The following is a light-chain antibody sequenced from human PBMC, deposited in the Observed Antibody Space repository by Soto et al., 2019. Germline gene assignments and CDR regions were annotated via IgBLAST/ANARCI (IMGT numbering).Light chain of an antibody. CDR2: DVS. J-gene: IGLJ2*01. CDR3: SSYTTTSTRVV. V-gene: IGLV2-14*03. CDR1: SSDVGGYNY. Sequence: QSALTQPASVSGSPGQSITISGTGTSSDVGGYNYVSWYQQYPGKAPKVLIYDVSNRPSGVSNRFSGSKSCNTASLTISGLQVEDEADYYCSSYTTTSTRVVFGGGTKLTVL.